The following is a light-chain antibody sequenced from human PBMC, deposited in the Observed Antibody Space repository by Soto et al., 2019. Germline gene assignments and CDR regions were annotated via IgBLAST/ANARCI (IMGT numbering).Light chain of an antibody. Sequence: DIQMTQSPSTLSASVGDRVTITCRASQGVSSWLAWYQQKPGKAPNLLIYKTSSLKSVVPSRFSGSGSETESTLTISSLQPDDVASYCRQQYKTYLTFGQGTKLEIK. CDR2: KTS. V-gene: IGKV1-5*03. CDR3: QQYKTYLT. J-gene: IGKJ1*01. CDR1: QGVSSW.